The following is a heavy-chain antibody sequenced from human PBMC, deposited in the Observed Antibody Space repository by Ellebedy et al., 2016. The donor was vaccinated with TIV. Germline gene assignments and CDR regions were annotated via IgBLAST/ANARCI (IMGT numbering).Heavy chain of an antibody. J-gene: IGHJ3*02. Sequence: AASVKVSCKASGSIFTGYYMHWVRQAPGQGLEWMGWIDPNSGGTNYAQKFQGRVTMTRDTSITTAYMELSRLRSDDTDVYYCARDPDPGAFDIWGQGTMVTVSS. D-gene: IGHD1-14*01. V-gene: IGHV1-2*02. CDR2: IDPNSGGT. CDR3: ARDPDPGAFDI. CDR1: GSIFTGYY.